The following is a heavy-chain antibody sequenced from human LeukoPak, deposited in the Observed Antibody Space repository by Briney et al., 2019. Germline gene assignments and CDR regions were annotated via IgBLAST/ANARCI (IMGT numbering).Heavy chain of an antibody. CDR1: GYTFTTHD. D-gene: IGHD7-27*01. CDR2: MSPNSGDT. V-gene: IGHV1-8*01. J-gene: IGHJ4*02. CDR3: VRTPPNWGFDY. Sequence: ASVKVSCRASGYTFTTHDINWVRQATGQGLEWMGWMSPNSGDTGYAQKFQGRVTMTSDSSISTAFMELSSLRSEDTAIYYCVRTPPNWGFDYWGQGTLVTVSS.